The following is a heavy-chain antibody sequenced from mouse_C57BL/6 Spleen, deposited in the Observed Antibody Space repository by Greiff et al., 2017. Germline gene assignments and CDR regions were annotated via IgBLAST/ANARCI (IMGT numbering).Heavy chain of an antibody. J-gene: IGHJ2*01. V-gene: IGHV1-69*01. CDR1: CYTFTSYW. CDR3: ARSRAVVATIDY. D-gene: IGHD1-1*01. CDR2: IDPSARYT. Sequence: QVQLQQPGALLVIPGALVKLSCKASCYTFTSYWMHWVKQRPGQGLELVGEIDPSARYTNYNQKFKGKSTLTVDKSSSTAYMQLRSLASEDSAVYYCARSRAVVATIDYWGQGTTLTVSS.